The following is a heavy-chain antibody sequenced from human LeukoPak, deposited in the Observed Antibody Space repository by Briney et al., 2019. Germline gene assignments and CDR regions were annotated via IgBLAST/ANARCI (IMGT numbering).Heavy chain of an antibody. J-gene: IGHJ3*02. CDR1: GYTFTSYG. D-gene: IGHD2-2*01. CDR3: ASRASPYQRDAFDI. V-gene: IGHV1-18*04. Sequence: GASVKVSCKASGYTFTSYGISWVRQAPGQGLEWMGWISAYNGNTNYAQKLQGRVTMTTDTSTSTAYMELRSLRPDDTVVYYCASRASPYQRDAFDIWGQGTMVTVSS. CDR2: ISAYNGNT.